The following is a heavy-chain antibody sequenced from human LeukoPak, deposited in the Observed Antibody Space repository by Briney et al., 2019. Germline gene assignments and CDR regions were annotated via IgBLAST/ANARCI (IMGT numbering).Heavy chain of an antibody. CDR2: INHRGFT. V-gene: IGHV4-34*01. Sequence: SEPLSLTCAVYGGSFSDYYWSWIRQPPGKGPEWIGDINHRGFTNHNPSLKSRVTISVDTSTNHFSLRLISLTAADTAVYYCARGRARRNPYIYDSSGFPFDYWGQGTLVTVSS. CDR1: GGSFSDYY. CDR3: ARGRARRNPYIYDSSGFPFDY. J-gene: IGHJ4*02. D-gene: IGHD3-22*01.